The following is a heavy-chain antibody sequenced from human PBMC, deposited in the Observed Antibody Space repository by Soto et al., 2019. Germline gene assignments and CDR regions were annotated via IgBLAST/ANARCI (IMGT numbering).Heavy chain of an antibody. CDR2: IIPILGIA. V-gene: IGHV1-69*08. CDR1: GGTFSSYT. J-gene: IGHJ6*02. D-gene: IGHD6-13*01. Sequence: QVQLVQSGAEVKKPGSSVKVSCKASGGTFSSYTISWVRQAPGQGLEWMGRIIPILGIANYAQKFQGRVRITADKSTSAAYMELSSLRSEDTAVYYCARESNIAAAGPPYYYGMDVWGQGTTVTVSS. CDR3: ARESNIAAAGPPYYYGMDV.